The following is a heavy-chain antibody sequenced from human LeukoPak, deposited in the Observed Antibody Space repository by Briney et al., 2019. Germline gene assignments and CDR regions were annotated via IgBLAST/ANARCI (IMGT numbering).Heavy chain of an antibody. CDR1: GGTFSSYA. J-gene: IGHJ4*02. CDR3: ASEYGSGSYYGYYFDY. V-gene: IGHV1-69*04. D-gene: IGHD3-10*01. CDR2: IIPILGIA. Sequence: SVKVSCKASGGTFSSYAISWMRQAPGQGLEWMGRIIPILGIANYAQKFQGRVTITADKSTSTAYMELSSLRSEDTAVYYCASEYGSGSYYGYYFDYWGQGTLVTVSS.